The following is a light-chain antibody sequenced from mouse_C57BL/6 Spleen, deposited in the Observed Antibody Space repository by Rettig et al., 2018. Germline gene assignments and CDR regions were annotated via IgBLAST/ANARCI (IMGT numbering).Light chain of an antibody. V-gene: IGKV1-133*01. J-gene: IGKJ5*01. CDR3: VQGTHCPKT. CDR1: QSLLYSNGKTY. Sequence: DVVMTQTPLTLSVTIGQPASISCKSSQSLLYSNGKTYLNWLLQRPGQSPKRLIYLVSKLDSGVPDRFTGSGSGTDFTLKISRAEAEGLGVYCGVQGTHCPKTFGAGTKLELK. CDR2: LVS.